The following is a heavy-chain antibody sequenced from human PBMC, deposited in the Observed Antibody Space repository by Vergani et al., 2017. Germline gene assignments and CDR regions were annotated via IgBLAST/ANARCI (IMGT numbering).Heavy chain of an antibody. CDR3: ARRSGGYYSGGKVHPLRTAFDV. J-gene: IGHJ3*01. V-gene: IGHV4-61*02. Sequence: QVQLQASGPGRVKPSQTLSLTCTMSGGSISAGYYFWSWIRQPAGKGLEWLGHISASGNASHSPSLKTRVSMSVDTPENQFSLTVTSVTAADTAIYFCARRSGGYYSGGKVHPLRTAFDVWGHGTVVTVSS. D-gene: IGHD2-15*01. CDR2: ISASGNA. CDR1: GGSISAGYYF.